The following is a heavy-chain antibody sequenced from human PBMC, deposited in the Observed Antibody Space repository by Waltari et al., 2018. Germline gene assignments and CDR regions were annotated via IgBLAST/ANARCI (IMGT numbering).Heavy chain of an antibody. D-gene: IGHD2-15*01. CDR3: ARSEVAATDY. J-gene: IGHJ4*02. V-gene: IGHV1-2*06. Sequence: QVQLVQSGAEVKKPGASVKFSCKASGYTFHSYYMPCVRQAPGQGLEWMGRINPNSGGTNYAQKFQGRVTMTRDTSISTAYMELSRLRSDDTAVYYCARSEVAATDYWGQGTLVTVSS. CDR2: INPNSGGT. CDR1: GYTFHSYY.